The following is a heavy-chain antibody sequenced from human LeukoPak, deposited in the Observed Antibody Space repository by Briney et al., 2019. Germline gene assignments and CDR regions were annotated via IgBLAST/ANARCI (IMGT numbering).Heavy chain of an antibody. D-gene: IGHD4-17*01. V-gene: IGHV4-59*01. Sequence: SETLSLTCTVSGGSISSYYWSWIRQPPGKGLEWIGYIYYSGSTNYNPSLKSRVTISVDTSKNQFSLKLSSVTAADTAVYYCARGRRYGDLDYWGQGTLVTVSS. J-gene: IGHJ4*02. CDR2: IYYSGST. CDR3: ARGRRYGDLDY. CDR1: GGSISSYY.